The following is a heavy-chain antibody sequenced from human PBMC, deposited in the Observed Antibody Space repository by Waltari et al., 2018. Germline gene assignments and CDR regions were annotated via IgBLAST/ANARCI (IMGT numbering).Heavy chain of an antibody. Sequence: EVQLVEFGGDLVQPGGSLRLSCAASGFTFSSYAMSWVRQAPGRGLEWVSAISGSGGSTFYADSVKGRFTISRDSSKNTLHLQMHSLRVEDTAVYYCAKAPGHSIGGAVYHYYGMDVWGQGTTVIVSS. CDR1: GFTFSSYA. V-gene: IGHV3-23*04. D-gene: IGHD6-19*01. J-gene: IGHJ6*02. CDR2: ISGSGGST. CDR3: AKAPGHSIGGAVYHYYGMDV.